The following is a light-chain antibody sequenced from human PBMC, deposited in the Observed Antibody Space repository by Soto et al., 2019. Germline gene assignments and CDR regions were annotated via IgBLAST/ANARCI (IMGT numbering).Light chain of an antibody. CDR3: QQYDDSMT. Sequence: EIVLMQSPGTLSLSPGERATLSCRASQSISSNYLAWYQQKPGQAPRLLIYGASTRATGIPDRFSGSGSGTDFTLTISRLEPEDFAVYHCQQYDDSMTFGQGTKVEVK. V-gene: IGKV3-20*01. J-gene: IGKJ1*01. CDR1: QSISSNY. CDR2: GAS.